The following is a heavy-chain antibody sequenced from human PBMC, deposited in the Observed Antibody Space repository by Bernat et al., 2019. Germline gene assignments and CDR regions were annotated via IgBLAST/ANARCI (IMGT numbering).Heavy chain of an antibody. V-gene: IGHV3-30*01. J-gene: IGHJ4*02. CDR3: ARNPPYCSGGSCYDDPYYFDY. CDR1: GFTFSSYA. Sequence: QVQLVESGGGVVQPGRSLRLSCAASGFTFSSYAMHWVRQAPGKGLEWVAVISYDGSNKYYADSVKGRFTISRDNSKNTLNLQMNSLRAEDTAVYYCARNPPYCSGGSCYDDPYYFDYWGQGTLVTVSS. CDR2: ISYDGSNK. D-gene: IGHD2-15*01.